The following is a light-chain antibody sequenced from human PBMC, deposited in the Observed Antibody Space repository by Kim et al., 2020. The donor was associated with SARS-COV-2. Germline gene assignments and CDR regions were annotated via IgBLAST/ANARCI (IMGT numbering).Light chain of an antibody. CDR3: ATWDDSLNGSV. V-gene: IGLV1-44*01. J-gene: IGLJ2*01. Sequence: GQRFTISCFGSGSNIERNVVNWYQQFPVTAPKLLMYATDQRSSGVPDRFSGSRSGTSASLAISGLQSDDEADYHCATWDDSLNGSVFRGGSKLAVL. CDR1: GSNIERNV. CDR2: ATD.